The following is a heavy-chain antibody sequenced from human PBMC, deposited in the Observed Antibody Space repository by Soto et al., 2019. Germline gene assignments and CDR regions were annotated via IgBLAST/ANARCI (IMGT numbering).Heavy chain of an antibody. V-gene: IGHV1-69*13. Sequence: GASVKVSCKASGGTFSSYAISWVRQAPGQGLEWMGGIIPIFGTANYAQKFQGRVTITADESTSTAYMELSSLRSEDTAVYYCARDKKPAAIRYYYYGMDVWGQGTTVTVSS. CDR2: IIPIFGTA. CDR1: GGTFSSYA. J-gene: IGHJ6*02. D-gene: IGHD2-2*01. CDR3: ARDKKPAAIRYYYYGMDV.